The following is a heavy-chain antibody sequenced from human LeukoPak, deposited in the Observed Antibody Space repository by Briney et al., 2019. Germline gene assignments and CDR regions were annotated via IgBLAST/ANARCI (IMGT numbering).Heavy chain of an antibody. V-gene: IGHV4-38-2*02. Sequence: SETLSLTCSVSGYSMSSGYYWGWIRQPPGKRLEWIGSIYYSGSTYYNPSLKSRVTISVDTSKNQFSLKLSSVTAADTAVYYCARETYYYDSSDYYYNNWFDPWGQGTLVTVSS. CDR1: GYSMSSGYY. D-gene: IGHD3-22*01. CDR2: IYYSGST. J-gene: IGHJ5*02. CDR3: ARETYYYDSSDYYYNNWFDP.